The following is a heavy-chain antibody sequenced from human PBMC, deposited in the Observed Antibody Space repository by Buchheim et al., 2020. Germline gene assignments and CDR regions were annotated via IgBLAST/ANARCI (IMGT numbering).Heavy chain of an antibody. CDR3: ARELAVAGYHYGMDV. Sequence: EVQLVESGGGLVKPGGSLRLSCAASGFTFSSYSMNWVRQAPGKGLEWVSSISSSSSYIYYADSVKGRFTISRDNAKNSLYLQMNSLRAEDTAVYYCARELAVAGYHYGMDVWGQGTT. CDR2: ISSSSSYI. V-gene: IGHV3-21*01. D-gene: IGHD6-19*01. CDR1: GFTFSSYS. J-gene: IGHJ6*02.